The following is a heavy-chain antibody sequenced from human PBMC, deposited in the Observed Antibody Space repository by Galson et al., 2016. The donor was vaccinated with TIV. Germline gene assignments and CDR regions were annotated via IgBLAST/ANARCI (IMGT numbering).Heavy chain of an antibody. CDR2: IWYDGSHT. CDR3: ASGSNYGDFGGPEVDY. J-gene: IGHJ4*02. Sequence: SLRLSCAASGFSFSTYGMHWVRQAPGKGLEWLAAIWYDGSHTYYGDSVKGRFTISRDNSKNTLYLQMNSLRAEDTAVYYCASGSNYGDFGGPEVDYWGRGTLVTVSS. CDR1: GFSFSTYG. V-gene: IGHV3-33*01. D-gene: IGHD4-17*01.